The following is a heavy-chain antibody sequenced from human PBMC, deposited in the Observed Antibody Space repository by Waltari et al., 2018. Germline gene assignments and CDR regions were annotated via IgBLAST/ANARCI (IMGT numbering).Heavy chain of an antibody. CDR2: IYTSGST. D-gene: IGHD6-19*01. CDR1: GGSISSGSYY. V-gene: IGHV4-61*02. CDR3: ARDGYSSGWYSLYYYYGMDV. J-gene: IGHJ6*02. Sequence: QVQLQESGPGLVKPSQTLSLTCTVSGGSISSGSYYLSWIRQPAGKGREWIGRIYTSGSTNYNPSLKSRVTISVDTSKNQFSLKLSSVTAADTAVYYCARDGYSSGWYSLYYYYGMDVWGQGTTVTVSS.